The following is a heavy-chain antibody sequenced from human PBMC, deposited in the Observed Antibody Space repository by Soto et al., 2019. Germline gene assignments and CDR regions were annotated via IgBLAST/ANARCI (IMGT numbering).Heavy chain of an antibody. J-gene: IGHJ6*03. CDR2: IQSGGTT. V-gene: IGHV3-66*01. CDR3: ARDDVLCDGGSCYGVPMAV. CDR1: GFTVSSKY. D-gene: IGHD2-15*01. Sequence: EVQLVESGGGLVQPGGSLRLSCAASGFTVSSKYMSWVRQAPGKGLEWVSLIQSGGTTYYADSVKGRFTISRDSSENTLHLQMGSLRAEDTAVYYCARDDVLCDGGSCYGVPMAVWGKGTTVTVSS.